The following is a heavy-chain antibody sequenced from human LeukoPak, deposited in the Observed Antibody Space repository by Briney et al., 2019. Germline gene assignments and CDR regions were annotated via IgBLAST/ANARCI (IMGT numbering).Heavy chain of an antibody. J-gene: IGHJ4*02. CDR2: ISDSGGST. CDR3: AKDVSSCGGDCPDS. V-gene: IGHV3-23*01. D-gene: IGHD2-21*02. CDR1: GFTFTTYP. Sequence: GGSLRLSCVASGFTFTTYPMSWVRQAPGKGLEWVSGISDSGGSTYYADSVKGRFTVYKDNSKNTVYLQMNSLRAEETAIYYCAKDVSSCGGDCPDSWGQGTLVTVSS.